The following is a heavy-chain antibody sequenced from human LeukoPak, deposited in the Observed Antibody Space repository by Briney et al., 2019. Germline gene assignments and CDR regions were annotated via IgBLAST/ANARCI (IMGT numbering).Heavy chain of an antibody. CDR2: ISGDGGST. J-gene: IGHJ5*02. V-gene: IGHV3-43*02. D-gene: IGHD3-3*01. CDR3: VKEAFFGAVIRWYDP. Sequence: GGSLRLSCAASGFTFDDYAMHWVRQAPGKGLEWVSLISGDGGSTYYADSVKGRFTISRDNSKNSVYPQMNSLRTEDAALYYYVKEAFFGAVIRWYDPWGQGTLATVSS. CDR1: GFTFDDYA.